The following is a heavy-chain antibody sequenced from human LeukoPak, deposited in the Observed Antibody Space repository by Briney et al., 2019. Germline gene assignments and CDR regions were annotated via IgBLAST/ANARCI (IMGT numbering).Heavy chain of an antibody. CDR2: IYYTGTT. Sequence: SETLSLTCTVSGGSISSYYWSWIRQSPGKGLEWIGYIYYTGTTNYNPSLKSRVTISVDTSKNQFPLKVNSVTAADTAVYYCARRSSGGWRYFDFWGQGTLVTVSS. CDR3: ARRSSGGWRYFDF. CDR1: GGSISSYY. D-gene: IGHD6-25*01. J-gene: IGHJ4*02. V-gene: IGHV4-59*08.